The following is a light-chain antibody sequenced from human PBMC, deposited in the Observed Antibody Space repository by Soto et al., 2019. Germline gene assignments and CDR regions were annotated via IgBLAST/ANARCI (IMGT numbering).Light chain of an antibody. Sequence: DIQRTQSPSSLFASVGDRVTITCQATQDINIYLNWYQQKPGKAPNLLIYDASNLEIGVPSRFGGSGSGTHFTFTISSLQTEDIGTYYCQQYDILPITFGRGTRLEIK. J-gene: IGKJ5*01. CDR3: QQYDILPIT. V-gene: IGKV1-33*01. CDR2: DAS. CDR1: QDINIY.